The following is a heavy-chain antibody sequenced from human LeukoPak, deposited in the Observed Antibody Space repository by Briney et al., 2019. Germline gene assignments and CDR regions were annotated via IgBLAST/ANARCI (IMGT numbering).Heavy chain of an antibody. J-gene: IGHJ4*02. D-gene: IGHD3-16*02. CDR3: ARTPGGDYVWGSYRYTLPSPPFDY. CDR2: ISAYNGNT. V-gene: IGHV1-18*01. CDR1: GYTFTSYG. Sequence: ASVKVSCKASGYTFTSYGISWVRQAPGQGPEWMGWISAYNGNTNYAQKLQGRVTMTTDTSTSTAYMELRSLRSDDTAVYYCARTPGGDYVWGSYRYTLPSPPFDYWGQGTLVTVSS.